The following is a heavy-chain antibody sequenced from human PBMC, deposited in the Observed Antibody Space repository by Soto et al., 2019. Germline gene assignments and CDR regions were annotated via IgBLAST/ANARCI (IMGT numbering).Heavy chain of an antibody. Sequence: GGSLRLSCAASGFTFSTYSMNWVRQAPGKGLEWVSSITSSSSYIYYADSVKGRFTISRDNAKNSLYLQMNSLRAEDTAVYYCARSPDLVNHYCYYMDVRGKGTTVTVSS. CDR1: GFTFSTYS. CDR2: ITSSSSYI. J-gene: IGHJ6*03. CDR3: ARSPDLVNHYCYYMDV. V-gene: IGHV3-21*01. D-gene: IGHD3-16*01.